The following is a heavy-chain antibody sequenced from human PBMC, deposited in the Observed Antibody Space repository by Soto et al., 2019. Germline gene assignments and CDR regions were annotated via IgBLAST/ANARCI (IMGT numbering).Heavy chain of an antibody. D-gene: IGHD5-12*01. V-gene: IGHV1-8*01. J-gene: IGHJ4*02. CDR2: MNPNSGNT. Sequence: GASVKVSCKASGYTSTSYDINWVRQATGQGLEWMGWMNPNSGNTGYAQKFQGRVTMTRNTSISTAYMELSSLRSEDTAVYYCASGHIVATTLDYWGQGTLVTVSS. CDR1: GYTSTSYD. CDR3: ASGHIVATTLDY.